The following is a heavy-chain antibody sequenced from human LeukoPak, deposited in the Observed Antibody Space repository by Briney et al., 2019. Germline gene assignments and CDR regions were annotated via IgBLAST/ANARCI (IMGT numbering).Heavy chain of an antibody. D-gene: IGHD3-9*01. CDR2: IRPRRGDT. V-gene: IGHV1-2*02. CDR1: GYSFTAFY. J-gene: IGHJ5*02. CDR3: ARAQGTNYDILTGNNWFDP. Sequence: ASVKVSCKTSGYSFTAFYIHWVRQAPGQGLEWMGWIRPRRGDTNYAQKFQGRVTMTRDTSISTAYLDLSSLRSDDTAVYYCARAQGTNYDILTGNNWFDPWGQGTLVTVS.